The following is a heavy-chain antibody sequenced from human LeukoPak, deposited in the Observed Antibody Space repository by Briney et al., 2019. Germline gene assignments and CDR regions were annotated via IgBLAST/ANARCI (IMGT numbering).Heavy chain of an antibody. J-gene: IGHJ3*02. Sequence: PGGSLRLSCAASGFTFSSYWMHWVRQAPGKGLVWVSRINSDGSSTSYADSVKVRFTISRDNAKNTLYLQMNSLRAEHTAVYYCARGGAYSSGPRGSHGAFDIWGQGTMVTVSS. CDR3: ARGGAYSSGPRGSHGAFDI. D-gene: IGHD6-19*01. V-gene: IGHV3-74*01. CDR1: GFTFSSYW. CDR2: INSDGSST.